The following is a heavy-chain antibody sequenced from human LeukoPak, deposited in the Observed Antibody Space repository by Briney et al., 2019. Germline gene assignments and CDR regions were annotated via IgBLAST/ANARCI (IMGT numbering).Heavy chain of an antibody. J-gene: IGHJ4*02. CDR2: IYYSGST. CDR3: ARGGDYDILTGFNY. CDR1: GGSISSGGYY. D-gene: IGHD3-9*01. V-gene: IGHV4-61*08. Sequence: SETLSLTCTVSGGSISSGGYYWSWIRQHPGKGLEWIGYIYYSGSTNYNPSLKSRVTISVDTSKNQFSLKLSSVTAADTAVYYCARGGDYDILTGFNYWGQGTLVTVSS.